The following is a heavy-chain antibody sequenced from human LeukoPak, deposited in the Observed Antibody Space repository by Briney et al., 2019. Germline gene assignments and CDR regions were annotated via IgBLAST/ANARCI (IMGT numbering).Heavy chain of an antibody. V-gene: IGHV4-4*07. Sequence: SETLSLTCTVSGGSISSYYWSWIRQPAGKGLEWIGSIYYSGSTYYNPSLKSRVTISVDTSKNQFSLKLSSVTAADTAVYYCASGSSSSYAFDIWGQGTMVTVSS. D-gene: IGHD6-6*01. CDR1: GGSISSYY. CDR2: IYYSGST. CDR3: ASGSSSSYAFDI. J-gene: IGHJ3*02.